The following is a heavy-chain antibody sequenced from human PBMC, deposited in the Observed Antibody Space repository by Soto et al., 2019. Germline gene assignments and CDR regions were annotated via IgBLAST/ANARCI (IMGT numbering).Heavy chain of an antibody. CDR3: ASGLNFYYGSGSYYNYYFDY. CDR1: GGSLNGNY. CDR2: ISPSGST. V-gene: IGHV4-34*01. D-gene: IGHD3-10*01. Sequence: SETLSLTCAVYGGSLNGNYWTWLRQTPGKGLEWIGEISPSGSTNYNPSLKSRVTISVDTSKNQFSLKMKSVTAADTAVYYCASGLNFYYGSGSYYNYYFDYWGQGTLVTVSS. J-gene: IGHJ4*02.